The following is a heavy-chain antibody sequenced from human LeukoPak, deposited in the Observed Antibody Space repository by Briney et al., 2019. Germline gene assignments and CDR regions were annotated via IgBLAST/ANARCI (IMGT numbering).Heavy chain of an antibody. CDR2: IYSGGST. CDR1: GFTVSSNY. V-gene: IGHV3-66*01. CDR3: AKADSGSYSIDY. J-gene: IGHJ4*02. D-gene: IGHD1-26*01. Sequence: GGSLRLSCAASGFTVSSNYMSWVRQAPGKGLEWVSVIYSGGSTYYADSVKGRFTISRDNSKNTLYLQMNSLRAEDTAIFYCAKADSGSYSIDYWGQGTLVSVSS.